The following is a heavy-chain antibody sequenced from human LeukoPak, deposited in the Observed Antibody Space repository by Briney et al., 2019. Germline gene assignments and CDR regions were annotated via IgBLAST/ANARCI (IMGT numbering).Heavy chain of an antibody. Sequence: SETLSFTCTVSGVSISSYYWSWIRQPPGKGLEWVGYIYYSGSTTYNPSLKSRVTISVDTSKTQCTLKLSSVTAADTAVYYCARNGLLWFGELYHYYGMDVWGQGTTVTVSS. CDR3: ARNGLLWFGELYHYYGMDV. J-gene: IGHJ6*02. CDR1: GVSISSYY. D-gene: IGHD3-10*01. CDR2: IYYSGST. V-gene: IGHV4-59*01.